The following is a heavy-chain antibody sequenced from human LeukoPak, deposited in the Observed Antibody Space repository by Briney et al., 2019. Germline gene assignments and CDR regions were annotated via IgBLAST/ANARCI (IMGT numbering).Heavy chain of an antibody. J-gene: IGHJ4*02. V-gene: IGHV4-59*01. CDR2: IYYSGST. CDR1: GGSISSYY. CDR3: ARDFRGNPDY. Sequence: SETLSLTCTVSGGSISSYYWSWIRQPPGKGLEWIGYIYYSGSTNYNPSLKSRVTISVDTSKNQFSLKLSSLTAADTAVYYCARDFRGNPDYWGQGTLVTVSS. D-gene: IGHD4-23*01.